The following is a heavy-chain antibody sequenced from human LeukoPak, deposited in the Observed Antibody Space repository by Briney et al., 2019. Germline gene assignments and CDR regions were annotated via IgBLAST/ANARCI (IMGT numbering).Heavy chain of an antibody. J-gene: IGHJ3*01. Sequence: GGSLRLSCAASGFTFNVYAMYWVRQAPGRGLEWVSTIGTLDPMYYANSVKGRFTISRDDSKNTLFLQMNSLRAEDSATYYCAKDRENGNGIWDAFDVWGQGTVVAVSS. V-gene: IGHV3-23*01. D-gene: IGHD3-3*02. CDR1: GFTFNVYA. CDR3: AKDRENGNGIWDAFDV. CDR2: IGTLDPM.